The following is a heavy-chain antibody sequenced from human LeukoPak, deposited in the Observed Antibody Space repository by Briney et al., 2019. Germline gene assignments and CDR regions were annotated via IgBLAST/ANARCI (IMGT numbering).Heavy chain of an antibody. Sequence: GGSLRLSCAASGFTFSSYSMNWVSQAPGKGLEWVSSISSSSSYIYYADSVKGRFTISRDNAKNSLYLQMNSLRAEDTAVYYCARAVGYSYPIAVWGQGTTVTVSS. CDR2: ISSSSSYI. J-gene: IGHJ6*02. CDR1: GFTFSSYS. CDR3: ARAVGYSYPIAV. V-gene: IGHV3-21*01. D-gene: IGHD5-18*01.